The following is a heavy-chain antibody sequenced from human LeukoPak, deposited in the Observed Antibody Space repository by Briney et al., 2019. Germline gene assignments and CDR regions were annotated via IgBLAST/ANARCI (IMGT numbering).Heavy chain of an antibody. D-gene: IGHD4-17*01. CDR3: AREDDDYGDYAPRY. V-gene: IGHV4-59*12. CDR1: GGSISSYY. Sequence: SETLSLTCTVSGGSISSYYWSWIRQPPGKGLEWIGYIYYSGSTNYNPSLKSRVTISVDTSKNQFSLKLSSVTAADTAVYYCAREDDDYGDYAPRYWGQGTLVTVSS. J-gene: IGHJ4*02. CDR2: IYYSGST.